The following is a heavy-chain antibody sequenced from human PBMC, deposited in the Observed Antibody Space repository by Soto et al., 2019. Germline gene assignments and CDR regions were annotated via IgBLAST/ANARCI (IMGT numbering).Heavy chain of an antibody. V-gene: IGHV3-30*18. D-gene: IGHD1-1*01. CDR2: ISYDGSNK. CDR1: GFTFSSYG. CDR3: AKDTYNWNYRVNPIMDV. Sequence: GGSLRLSCAASGFTFSSYGMHWVRQAPGKGLEWVAVISYDGSNKYYADSVKGRFTISRDNSKNTLYLQMNSLRAEDTAVYYCAKDTYNWNYRVNPIMDVWGQGTTVTVSS. J-gene: IGHJ6*02.